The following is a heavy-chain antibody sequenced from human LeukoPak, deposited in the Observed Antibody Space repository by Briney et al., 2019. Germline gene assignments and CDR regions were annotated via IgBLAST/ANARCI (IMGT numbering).Heavy chain of an antibody. CDR3: ARDGGPIVVVPAANHPRGYYMDV. V-gene: IGHV3-21*01. Sequence: PGGSLRLSCAASGFTFDDYAMHWARQAPGKGLEWVSSISSSSSYIYYADSVKGRFTISRDNAKNSLYLQMNSLRAEDTAVYYCARDGGPIVVVPAANHPRGYYMDVWGKGTTVTVSS. J-gene: IGHJ6*03. CDR2: ISSSSSYI. D-gene: IGHD2-2*01. CDR1: GFTFDDYA.